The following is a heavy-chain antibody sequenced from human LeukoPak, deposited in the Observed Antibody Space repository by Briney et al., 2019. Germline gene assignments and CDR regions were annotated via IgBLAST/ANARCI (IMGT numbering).Heavy chain of an antibody. Sequence: ASVKVTCKASGYTFTGYYLHWVRQPPAQGLEWMGWINPNSGGTNYEQKIQGRVTMTRDTYISTAYLELSILRSDDPGMYYCARDTGPGWFVQLLSSSFDMGRQGRMV. CDR2: INPNSGGT. CDR3: ARDTGPGWFVQLLSSSFDM. CDR1: GYTFTGYY. V-gene: IGHV1-2*02. J-gene: IGHJ3*02. D-gene: IGHD3-10*01.